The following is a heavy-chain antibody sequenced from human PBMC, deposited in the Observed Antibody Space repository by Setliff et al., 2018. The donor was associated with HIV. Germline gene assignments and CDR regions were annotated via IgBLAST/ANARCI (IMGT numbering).Heavy chain of an antibody. D-gene: IGHD5-18*01. V-gene: IGHV4-59*01. Sequence: SETLSLTCTVSGGSMSSYYWSWIRQPPGKGLEWIGYIYYSGSTNYNPSLKSRVTISVDTSKNQFSLRLNSVTAADTAAYYCARVPRQLLKGAAAYFDYWGQGTLVTVSS. CDR2: IYYSGST. CDR3: ARVPRQLLKGAAAYFDY. CDR1: GGSMSSYY. J-gene: IGHJ4*02.